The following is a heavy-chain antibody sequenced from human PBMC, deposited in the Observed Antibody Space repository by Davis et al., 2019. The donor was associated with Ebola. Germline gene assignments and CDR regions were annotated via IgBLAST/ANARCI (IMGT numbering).Heavy chain of an antibody. J-gene: IGHJ4*02. CDR2: ISYDGSNK. D-gene: IGHD2-15*01. CDR3: ARDSGGGTDY. Sequence: GESLKISCAASGFTFSSYAMHWVRQAPGKGLEWVAVISYDGSNKYYADSVKGRFTISRDNSKNTLYLQMNSLRAEDTAVYYCARDSGGGTDYWGQGTLVTVSS. V-gene: IGHV3-30-3*01. CDR1: GFTFSSYA.